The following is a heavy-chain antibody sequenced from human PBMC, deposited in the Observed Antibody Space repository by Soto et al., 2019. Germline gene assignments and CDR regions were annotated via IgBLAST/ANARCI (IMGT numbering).Heavy chain of an antibody. Sequence: SVKVSSKASGGTFSSYAISWVRQAPGQGLEWMGGIIPIFGTANYAQKFQGRVTITADESTSTAYMELSSLRSEDTAVYYCARDIPPYNWFDPWGQGTLVTVSS. CDR1: GGTFSSYA. CDR3: ARDIPPYNWFDP. V-gene: IGHV1-69*13. J-gene: IGHJ5*02. CDR2: IIPIFGTA.